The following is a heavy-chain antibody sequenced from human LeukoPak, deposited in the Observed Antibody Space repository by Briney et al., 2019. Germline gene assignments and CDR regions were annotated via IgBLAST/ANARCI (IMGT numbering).Heavy chain of an antibody. CDR3: ARQVGVDDAFDI. CDR1: GFTFSSYS. V-gene: IGHV3-21*01. J-gene: IGHJ3*02. CDR2: ISSSSSYI. D-gene: IGHD1-26*01. Sequence: GGSLRLSCAASGFTFSSYSMSWVRQAPGKGLEWVSSISSSSSYIYYADSVKGRFTISRDNAKNSLYLQMNSLRAEDTAVYYCARQVGVDDAFDIWGQGTMVTISS.